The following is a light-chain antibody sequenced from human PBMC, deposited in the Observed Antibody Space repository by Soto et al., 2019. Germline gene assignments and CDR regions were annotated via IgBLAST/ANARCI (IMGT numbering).Light chain of an antibody. J-gene: IGLJ3*02. CDR2: LDSDGRH. CDR3: QTWGAGTWV. CDR1: SGHSSLA. V-gene: IGLV4-69*01. Sequence: QSVLTQSPSASASLGSSVKLTCTLSSGHSSLAIAWHQQQPEKGPRYLMKLDSDGRHTKGDGVPDRFSGSSSGAERYLTISSLQSEDEADYYCQTWGAGTWVFGGGTKVTVL.